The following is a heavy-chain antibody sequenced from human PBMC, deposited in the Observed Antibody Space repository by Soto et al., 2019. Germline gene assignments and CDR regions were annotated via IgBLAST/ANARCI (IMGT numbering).Heavy chain of an antibody. Sequence: GYLRLSCAASGFTFSSYEMDWFRQAPLKGLQWVAHINTGGATMYADSVKGRFIISRDDADKSLYLQMDSLRAEDTALYYCTKEKSGMLSGDDALDLWGRGTVVTVSS. CDR2: INTGGATM. D-gene: IGHD2-21*02. V-gene: IGHV3-48*03. J-gene: IGHJ3*01. CDR3: TKEKSGMLSGDDALDL. CDR1: GFTFSSYE.